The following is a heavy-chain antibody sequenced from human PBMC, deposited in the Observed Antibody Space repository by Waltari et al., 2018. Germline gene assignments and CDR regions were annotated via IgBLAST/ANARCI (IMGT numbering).Heavy chain of an antibody. V-gene: IGHV1-69*01. D-gene: IGHD1-26*01. Sequence: QVQLVQSGAEVKKPGSSVKVSCKVSGGTFSSRAISWVRQAPGQGLELMGGISPIFKTSKYAQKFQGRVTMSADESTTSVYMELNSLTSEDTAVYYCARDGVGGKFDNWGQGTLVTVSS. CDR2: ISPIFKTS. J-gene: IGHJ4*02. CDR3: ARDGVGGKFDN. CDR1: GGTFSSRA.